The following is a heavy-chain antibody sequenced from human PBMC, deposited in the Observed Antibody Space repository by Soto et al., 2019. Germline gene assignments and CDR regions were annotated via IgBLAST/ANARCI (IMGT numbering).Heavy chain of an antibody. CDR1: GGSFSGYY. CDR3: ARATCSTRYFDY. J-gene: IGHJ4*02. V-gene: IGHV4-34*01. CDR2: INHSGST. D-gene: IGHD6-13*01. Sequence: SETLSLTCAVYGGSFSGYYWSWIRQPPGKGLEWIGEINHSGSTNYNPSLKSRVTISVDTSKNQFSLKLSSVTAADTAVYYCARATCSTRYFDYWGQGTLVTVSS.